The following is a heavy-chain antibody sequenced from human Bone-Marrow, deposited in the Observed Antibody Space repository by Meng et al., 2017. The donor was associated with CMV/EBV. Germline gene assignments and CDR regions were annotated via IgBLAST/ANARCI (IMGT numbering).Heavy chain of an antibody. CDR3: ARHRDAYCGGDCYSGAFDI. J-gene: IGHJ3*02. D-gene: IGHD2-21*01. V-gene: IGHV5-51*01. CDR1: GYSFTSYW. Sequence: GESLKISCKGSGYSFTSYWIGWVRQMPGKGLEWMGIIYPGDSDTRYSPSFQGQVTISADKSISTAYLQWSSLKASDTATYYCARHRDAYCGGDCYSGAFDIWGQGTRVTVSS. CDR2: IYPGDSDT.